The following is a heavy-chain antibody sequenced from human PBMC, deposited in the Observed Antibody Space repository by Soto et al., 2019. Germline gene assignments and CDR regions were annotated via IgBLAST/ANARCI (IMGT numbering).Heavy chain of an antibody. V-gene: IGHV4-34*01. CDR3: ARVIQAAAGIRTDYYYYGMDV. Sequence: QVQLQQWGAGLLKPSETLSLTCAVYGGSFSGYYWSWIRQPPGKGLEWIGEINHSGSTNYNPSLKSRVTISVDTSKNQFSLKLSSVTAADTAVYYCARVIQAAAGIRTDYYYYGMDVWGQGTTVTVSS. CDR2: INHSGST. D-gene: IGHD6-13*01. J-gene: IGHJ6*02. CDR1: GGSFSGYY.